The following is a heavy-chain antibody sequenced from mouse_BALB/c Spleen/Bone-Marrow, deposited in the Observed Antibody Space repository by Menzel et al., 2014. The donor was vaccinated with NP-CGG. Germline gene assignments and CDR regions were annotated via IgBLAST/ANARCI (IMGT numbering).Heavy chain of an antibody. J-gene: IGHJ2*01. V-gene: IGHV1-80*01. CDR3: ARGGISVDY. CDR1: GYAFGTYW. Sequence: VQLQQSGAELVRPGSSVKISCKSSGYAFGTYWINWVKQRPGQGLEWIGQIYPGDGDTDFNGKFKGKATLTADRSSNTAYMEFSSLTSEDSAVYFCARGGISVDYWGQGTTLTVSS. CDR2: IYPGDGDT.